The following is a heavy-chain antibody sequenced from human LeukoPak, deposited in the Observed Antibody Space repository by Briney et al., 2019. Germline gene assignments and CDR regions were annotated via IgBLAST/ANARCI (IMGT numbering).Heavy chain of an antibody. CDR2: ISADGGST. V-gene: IGHV3-43*02. J-gene: IGHJ4*02. CDR3: AKESGKFDY. Sequence: GGSLRLSCVASGLNFDDSAMHWVRQAPGKGLEWVSLISADGGSTFSADSVKGRFSISRDNSKNSLYLQMNSLRSENTAMYYCAKESGKFDYWGQGTLVAVSS. CDR1: GLNFDDSA.